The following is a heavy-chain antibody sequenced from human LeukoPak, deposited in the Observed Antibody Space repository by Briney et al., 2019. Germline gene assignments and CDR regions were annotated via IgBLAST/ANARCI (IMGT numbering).Heavy chain of an antibody. CDR2: IYYSGST. J-gene: IGHJ4*02. D-gene: IGHD2-2*02. CDR3: ARRREVVVPAAIGYYFDY. V-gene: IGHV4-30-4*01. Sequence: SQTLSLTCTVSGGSISSGDYYWSWIRQPPGKGLEWIGYIYYSGSTNYNPSLKSRVTISVDTSKNQFSLKLSSVTAADTAVYYCARRREVVVPAAIGYYFDYWGQGTLVTVSS. CDR1: GGSISSGDYY.